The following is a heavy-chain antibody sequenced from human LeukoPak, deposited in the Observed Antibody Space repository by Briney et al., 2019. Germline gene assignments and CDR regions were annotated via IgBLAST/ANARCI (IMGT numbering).Heavy chain of an antibody. J-gene: IGHJ4*02. D-gene: IGHD3-3*01. CDR3: ARAAILDPTYKEIPIFGVGLDY. CDR1: VFTFSSYG. V-gene: IGHV3-33*01. Sequence: GGALRLSCAASVFTFSSYGMHCGREAPGKGVEGVAVIWYDGSNKYYADAVKGRFTISRDNSKNTLHLQMNSLRAGDTAVYYCARAAILDPTYKEIPIFGVGLDYWGQGTLVTVSS. CDR2: IWYDGSNK.